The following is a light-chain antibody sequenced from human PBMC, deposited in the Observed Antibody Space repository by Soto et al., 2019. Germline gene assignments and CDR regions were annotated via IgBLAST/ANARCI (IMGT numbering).Light chain of an antibody. J-gene: IGLJ3*02. V-gene: IGLV2-14*01. Sequence: QSVLTQPASVSGSPGQSITISCTGTSSDIGGYNYVSWYQQHPGKAPKLMIYDVTNRPSGVSNRFSGSKSGNTASLTISGLQAEDEADYFCSSYTGSSTTVFGGGTKLTVL. CDR3: SSYTGSSTTV. CDR2: DVT. CDR1: SSDIGGYNY.